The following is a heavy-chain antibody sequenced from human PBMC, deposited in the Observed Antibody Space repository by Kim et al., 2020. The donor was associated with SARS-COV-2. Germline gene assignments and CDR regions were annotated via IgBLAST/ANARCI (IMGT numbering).Heavy chain of an antibody. V-gene: IGHV3-53*01. D-gene: IGHD1-1*01. Sequence: YEESGKGAFTISRDNNQNTRYLQMNSRRAEDTAVYYCARDTGWNLDACDIWGQGTMVTVSS. CDR3: ARDTGWNLDACDI. J-gene: IGHJ3*02.